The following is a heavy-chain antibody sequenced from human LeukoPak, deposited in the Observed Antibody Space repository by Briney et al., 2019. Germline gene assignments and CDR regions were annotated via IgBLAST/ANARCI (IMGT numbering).Heavy chain of an antibody. D-gene: IGHD2-15*01. CDR3: ARDFCGGSCYWFDP. V-gene: IGHV4-38-2*02. J-gene: IGHJ5*02. CDR1: GYSISSGYY. CDR2: IYHSGST. Sequence: YPSETLSLTCTVSGYSISSGYYWGWIRQTPGKGLEWIGSIYHSGSTYYNPSLKSRVTISVDTSKNQFSLKLSSVTAADTAVYYCARDFCGGSCYWFDPWGQGTLVTVSS.